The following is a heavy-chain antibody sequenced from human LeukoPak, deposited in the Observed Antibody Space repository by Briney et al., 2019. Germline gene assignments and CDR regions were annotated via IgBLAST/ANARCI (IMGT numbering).Heavy chain of an antibody. J-gene: IGHJ6*02. Sequence: ASVKVSCKASGGTFSSYAISWVRQAPGQGLEWMGRIIPILGIANYAQKFQGRVTITADKSTSTAYMELSSLRSEDTAVYYCARGGGGFSSSSEYGMDVWGQGTTVTVSS. V-gene: IGHV1-69*04. CDR1: GGTFSSYA. CDR2: IIPILGIA. CDR3: ARGGGGFSSSSEYGMDV. D-gene: IGHD6-6*01.